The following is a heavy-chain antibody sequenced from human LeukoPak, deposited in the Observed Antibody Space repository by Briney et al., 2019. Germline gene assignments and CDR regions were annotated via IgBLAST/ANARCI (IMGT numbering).Heavy chain of an antibody. CDR3: ARVAVTMVRGVIIGWFDP. V-gene: IGHV4-61*02. Sequence: SQTLSLTCTVSGGSISSGSYYWSWIRQPAGKGLEWIGRIYTSGSTNYNPSLKSRVTISVDTSKNQFSLKLSSVTAADTAVYYCARVAVTMVRGVIIGWFDPWGQGTLVTVSS. J-gene: IGHJ5*02. CDR1: GGSISSGSYY. D-gene: IGHD3-10*01. CDR2: IYTSGST.